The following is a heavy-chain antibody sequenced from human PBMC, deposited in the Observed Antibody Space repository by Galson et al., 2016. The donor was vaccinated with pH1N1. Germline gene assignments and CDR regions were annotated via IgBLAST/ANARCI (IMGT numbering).Heavy chain of an antibody. D-gene: IGHD3-22*01. CDR3: AEGIYYYDSSGYSLEY. V-gene: IGHV3-30*18. J-gene: IGHJ4*02. CDR1: GFTFSSYG. Sequence: SLRLSCAASGFTFSSYGMQWVRQAPGKGLEWVAVISYDGSNKYYADSVKGRFTISRDNSKNTLYLQMNSLRAEDTAVYYCAEGIYYYDSSGYSLEYWGQGTLVTVSS. CDR2: ISYDGSNK.